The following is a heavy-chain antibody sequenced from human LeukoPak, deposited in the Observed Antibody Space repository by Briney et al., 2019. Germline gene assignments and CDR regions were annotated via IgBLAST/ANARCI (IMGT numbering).Heavy chain of an antibody. CDR3: ARDTRRDGAYGMDV. V-gene: IGHV3-30*03. D-gene: IGHD5-24*01. CDR1: GFTFRNYG. CDR2: VLYDGSNK. J-gene: IGHJ6*02. Sequence: GRSLRLSCQASGFTFRNYGMHWVRQAPGKGLEWVAVVLYDGSNKYYADSVKGRFTISRDNAKNSLYLQMNSLRAEDTAVYYCARDTRRDGAYGMDVWGQGTTVTVSS.